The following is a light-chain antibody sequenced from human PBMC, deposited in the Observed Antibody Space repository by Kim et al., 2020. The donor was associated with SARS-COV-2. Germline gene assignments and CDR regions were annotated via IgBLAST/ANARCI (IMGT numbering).Light chain of an antibody. CDR2: DVT. V-gene: IGLV2-14*03. CDR3: SSYSVVSTFV. J-gene: IGLJ1*01. CDR1: SSDIGSYED. Sequence: GQSITISCSGSSSDIGSYEDVSWYQQHPGKAPKLLIFDVTNRPSGISSRFSGSKSGNTASLTISGLQAEDEADYYCSSYSVVSTFVFGPGTKVTVL.